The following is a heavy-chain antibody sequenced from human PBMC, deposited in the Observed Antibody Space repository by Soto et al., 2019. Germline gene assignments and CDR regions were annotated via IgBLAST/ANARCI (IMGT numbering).Heavy chain of an antibody. D-gene: IGHD6-6*01. V-gene: IGHV3-15*01. J-gene: IGHJ4*02. CDR2: IKSKTDGGTT. CDR3: TGIAARLEDFDY. Sequence: GSLRLSCAASGFTFSNAWMSWVRQAPGKGLEWVGRIKSKTDGGTTDYAAPVKGRFTISRDDSKNTLYLQMNSLKTEDTAVYYCTGIAARLEDFDYWGQGTLVTVSS. CDR1: GFTFSNAW.